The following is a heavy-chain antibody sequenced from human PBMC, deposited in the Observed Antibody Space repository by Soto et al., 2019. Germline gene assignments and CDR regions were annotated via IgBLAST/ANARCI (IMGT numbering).Heavy chain of an antibody. V-gene: IGHV3-23*01. CDR3: ANDANALDFHDAFDI. CDR2: ISGSGGST. J-gene: IGHJ3*02. CDR1: GFTFSSYA. Sequence: GGSLRLSCAASGFTFSSYAMSWVRQAPGKGLEWVSAISGSGGSTYYADSVKGRFTISRNNSKNTMYLQMNSLRAEDAAVYYCANDANALDFHDAFDIWGQGTMVTVSS. D-gene: IGHD3-3*01.